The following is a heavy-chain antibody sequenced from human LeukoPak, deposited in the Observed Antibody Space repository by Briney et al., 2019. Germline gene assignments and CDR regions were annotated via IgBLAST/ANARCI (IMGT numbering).Heavy chain of an antibody. V-gene: IGHV3-7*01. Sequence: GGSLRLSCAASGFTFSSYWMSWVRQAPGKGLEWVAHIKQDGSEKYYVDSVKGRFTISRDNAKNSLYLQMNSLRAEDTAVYYCARDPSDDFWSGYPGYWGQGTLVTVSS. CDR3: ARDPSDDFWSGYPGY. CDR1: GFTFSSYW. D-gene: IGHD3-3*01. CDR2: IKQDGSEK. J-gene: IGHJ4*02.